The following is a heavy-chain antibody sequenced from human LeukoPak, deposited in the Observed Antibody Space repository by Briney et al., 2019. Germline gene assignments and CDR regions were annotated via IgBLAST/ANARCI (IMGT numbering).Heavy chain of an antibody. CDR3: ARISYYFDY. CDR2: IKHDGSEK. CDR1: GFTFSDHW. J-gene: IGHJ4*02. D-gene: IGHD3-16*01. Sequence: PGGSLRLSCVATGFTFSDHWMSWVRQAPGRGLECVANIKHDGSEKNYVDSVKGRFTISRDNAKNSLHLQMNSLRAEDTAVYYCARISYYFDYWGQGTLVTVSS. V-gene: IGHV3-7*05.